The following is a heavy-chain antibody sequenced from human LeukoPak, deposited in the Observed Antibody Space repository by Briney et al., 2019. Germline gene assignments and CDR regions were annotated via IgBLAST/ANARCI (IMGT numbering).Heavy chain of an antibody. V-gene: IGHV1-69*02. D-gene: IGHD3-3*01. CDR2: IIPILGIA. CDR1: GGTFSSYT. CDR3: ASTHEKLTILGVVISDY. Sequence: SVKVSCKASGGTFSSYTISWVRQAPGQGLEWMGRIIPILGIANYAQKFQGRVTITADKSTSTAYMELSSLRSEDTAVYYCASTHEKLTILGVVISDYWGQGTLVTVSS. J-gene: IGHJ4*02.